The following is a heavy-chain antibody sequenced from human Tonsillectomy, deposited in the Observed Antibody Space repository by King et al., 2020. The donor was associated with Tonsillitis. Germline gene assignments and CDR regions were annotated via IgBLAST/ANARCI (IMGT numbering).Heavy chain of an antibody. CDR3: ARDTRSLDFWSGYLAGMDV. CDR2: ISYDGSNK. V-gene: IGHV3-30*04. D-gene: IGHD3-3*01. J-gene: IGHJ6*02. CDR1: GFTFSSYA. Sequence: VQLVESGGGVVQPGRSLRLSCAASGFTFSSYAMHWVRQAPGKGLEWVAVISYDGSNKYYADSVKGRFTISRDNSKNTLYLQMNSLRAEDTAVYYCARDTRSLDFWSGYLAGMDVWGQGTTVTVSS.